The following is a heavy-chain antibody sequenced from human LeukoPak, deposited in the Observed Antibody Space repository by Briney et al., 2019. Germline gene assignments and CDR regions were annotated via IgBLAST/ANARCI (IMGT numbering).Heavy chain of an antibody. D-gene: IGHD3-22*01. Sequence: ASVKVSCKASGGTFSSYAISWVRQAPGQGLEWMGGIIPIFGTANYAQKFQGRVTVTADKSTSTAYMELSSLRSEDTAVYYCARNYDSSGYSALDAFDIWGQGTMVTVSS. CDR2: IIPIFGTA. CDR1: GGTFSSYA. V-gene: IGHV1-69*06. J-gene: IGHJ3*02. CDR3: ARNYDSSGYSALDAFDI.